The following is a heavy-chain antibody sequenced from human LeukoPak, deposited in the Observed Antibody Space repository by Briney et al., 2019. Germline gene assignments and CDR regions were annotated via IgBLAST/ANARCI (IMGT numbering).Heavy chain of an antibody. D-gene: IGHD1/OR15-1a*01. CDR3: AHRRPGHLTGWDNSYFDN. Sequence: SGPTLLNPTQTLTLTCTFSGFSLYSRGVGVGWIRQPPGKAPEWLAVIYWDDDKRYNPSLRSRLTMSKDASKSQVFLVISNMDPVDTATYYCAHRRPGHLTGWDNSYFDNWGPGTLVTVSS. CDR2: IYWDDDK. CDR1: GFSLYSRGVG. J-gene: IGHJ4*02. V-gene: IGHV2-5*02.